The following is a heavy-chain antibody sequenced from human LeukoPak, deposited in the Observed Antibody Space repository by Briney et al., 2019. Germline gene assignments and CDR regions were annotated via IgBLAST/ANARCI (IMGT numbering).Heavy chain of an antibody. J-gene: IGHJ6*02. V-gene: IGHV1-69*13. CDR1: GYTFTSYY. CDR3: ARALLKDFWSGYYRTSNYYYYGMDV. CDR2: IIPIFGTA. D-gene: IGHD3-3*01. Sequence: SVKVSCKASGYTFTSYYMHWVRQAPGQGLEWMGGIIPIFGTANYAQKFQGRVTITADESTSTAYMELSSLRSEDTAVYYCARALLKDFWSGYYRTSNYYYYGMDVWGQGTTVTVSS.